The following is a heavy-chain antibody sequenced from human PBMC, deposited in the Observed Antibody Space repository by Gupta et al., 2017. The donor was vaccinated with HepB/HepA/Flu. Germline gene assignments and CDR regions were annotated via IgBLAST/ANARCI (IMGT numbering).Heavy chain of an antibody. J-gene: IGHJ4*02. D-gene: IGHD6-25*01. CDR2: IDWDDDK. V-gene: IGHV2-70*15. CDR3: ARTPAAGQYYFDY. Sequence: QVTFRESAPALVKPTQTLTLTCTFSGFPLSTSGMCVSWIRQPPVKALEWLACIDWDDDKYYSTSLKTRLTISKDTSKIQVVLTMTNMDPVDTATYYCARTPAAGQYYFDYWGQGTLVTVSS. CDR1: GFPLSTSGMC.